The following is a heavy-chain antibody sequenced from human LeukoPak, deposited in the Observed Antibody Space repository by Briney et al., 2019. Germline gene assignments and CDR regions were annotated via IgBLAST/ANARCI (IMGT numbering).Heavy chain of an antibody. V-gene: IGHV3-53*01. Sequence: GGSLRLSCAASGFTVSSNYMSWVRQAPGKGLEWVSVIYSGGSTYYADSVKGRFTISRDNSKNTLYLQMNSLRAEDTAVYDCAIEDSGYDWFDLWGQGTLVTVSS. J-gene: IGHJ5*02. D-gene: IGHD5-12*01. CDR3: AIEDSGYDWFDL. CDR2: IYSGGST. CDR1: GFTVSSNY.